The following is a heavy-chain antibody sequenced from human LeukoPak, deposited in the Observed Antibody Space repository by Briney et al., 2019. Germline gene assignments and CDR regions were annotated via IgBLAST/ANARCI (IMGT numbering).Heavy chain of an antibody. CDR1: GYTFTTYG. V-gene: IGHV1-18*01. CDR2: INAYSDNM. CDR3: ARDSRSAWYGHLDH. Sequence: GASVKVSCKASGYTFTTYGISWVRQAPGQGLEWMGWINAYSDNMNYAPKLQDRVTLTTDTSTSTVYMELRSLRSDDTAVYYCARDSRSAWYGHLDHWGHGTLVTVSS. D-gene: IGHD6-13*01. J-gene: IGHJ4*01.